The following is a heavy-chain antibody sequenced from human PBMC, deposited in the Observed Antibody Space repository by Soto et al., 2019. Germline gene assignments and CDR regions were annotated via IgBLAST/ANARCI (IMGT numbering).Heavy chain of an antibody. J-gene: IGHJ4*02. CDR2: IYYSGST. V-gene: IGHV4-39*01. CDR1: GGSISSSSYY. D-gene: IGHD3-10*01. Sequence: SETLSLTCTVSGGSISSSSYYWGWIRQPPGKGLECIGSIYYSGSTHYNPSLKSRVTISVDTSKNQFSLKLSSVTAADTAVYYCARHPGGADYWGQGTLVTVSS. CDR3: ARHPGGADY.